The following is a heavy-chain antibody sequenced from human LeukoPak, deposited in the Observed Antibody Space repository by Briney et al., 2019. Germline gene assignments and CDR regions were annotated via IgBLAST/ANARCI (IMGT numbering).Heavy chain of an antibody. Sequence: SGPTLVKTAQTLTLTCSFSGFSLSTSGVAVGWIRQPPGKALEWLALIYWNDDKRYSPSLKSRLTITKVTSINHVVLTMTNMYPVDTATYYCARLIVRGGFDYWGQGTLVTVSS. CDR3: ARLIVRGGFDY. J-gene: IGHJ4*02. CDR2: IYWNDDK. V-gene: IGHV2-5*01. D-gene: IGHD3-10*01. CDR1: GFSLSTSGVA.